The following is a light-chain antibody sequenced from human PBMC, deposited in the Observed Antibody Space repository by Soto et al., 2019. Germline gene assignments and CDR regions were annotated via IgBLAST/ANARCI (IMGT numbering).Light chain of an antibody. V-gene: IGKV2-30*01. J-gene: IGKJ2*01. Sequence: DVVMTQSPLSLPVTLGQPASISCRSSQSLVYSDGNTYLNWFQQRPAQSPRRLIYKVSNRDSGVPDRFSGSGAGTDFTLKISRVEAEDVGLYYCMQGTYWPYTFGQGTKLEIK. CDR3: MQGTYWPYT. CDR2: KVS. CDR1: QSLVYSDGNTY.